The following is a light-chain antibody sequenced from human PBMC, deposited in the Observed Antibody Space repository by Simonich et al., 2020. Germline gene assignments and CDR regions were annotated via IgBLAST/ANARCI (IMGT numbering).Light chain of an antibody. CDR1: QSVSSY. V-gene: IGKV3-11*01. Sequence: EIVLTQSPATLSLSPGERATLSCRASQSVSSYLAWYQQKPGQAPRLLLYDASHRATGIPARFSGSGSGTDFTLTISSLEPEDFAVYYCQQRSNWPPFGQGTRLEIK. CDR2: DAS. CDR3: QQRSNWPP. J-gene: IGKJ5*01.